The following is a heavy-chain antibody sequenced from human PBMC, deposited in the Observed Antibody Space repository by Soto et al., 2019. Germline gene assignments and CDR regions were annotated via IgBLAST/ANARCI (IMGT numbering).Heavy chain of an antibody. V-gene: IGHV3-23*01. Sequence: GGSLRLSCAASGFTFSSYAMSWVRQAPGKGLEWVSAISGSGGSTYYVDSVKGRFTISRDNSKNTLYLQMNSLRAEDTAVYYCAKAGLVVVPAARKEPYTNWFDPWGQGTLVTVSS. D-gene: IGHD2-2*01. CDR3: AKAGLVVVPAARKEPYTNWFDP. CDR2: ISGSGGST. CDR1: GFTFSSYA. J-gene: IGHJ5*02.